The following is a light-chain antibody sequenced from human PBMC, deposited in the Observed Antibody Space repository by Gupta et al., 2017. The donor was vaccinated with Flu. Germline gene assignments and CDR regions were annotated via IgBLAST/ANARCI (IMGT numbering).Light chain of an antibody. CDR3: QQYASSLSYS. V-gene: IGKV3-20*01. J-gene: IGKJ2*03. CDR2: GAS. CDR1: QSISSSY. Sequence: EIVLTQSPGTLALSPGERATLSCRASQSISSSYLAWYQQKPGQAPRLLLYGASTRATGIPDRFSGGGSEKDFTLTISRREPEDFAGYYCQQYASSLSYSFGQGTXLEIK.